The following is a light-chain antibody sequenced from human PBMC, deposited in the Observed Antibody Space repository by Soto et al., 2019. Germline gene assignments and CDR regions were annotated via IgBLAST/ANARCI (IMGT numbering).Light chain of an antibody. CDR2: DVN. Sequence: QSVLTQPASVSGSPGQSITISCTGTSSDVGAYNFVSWYQQHPGKAPKLMIYDVNNRPSGVSDRFSGSKSGNTASLTISGLRAEDEADYYCQSYDSSLSGRYVFGTGTKVTVL. CDR1: SSDVGAYNF. CDR3: QSYDSSLSGRYV. V-gene: IGLV2-14*01. J-gene: IGLJ1*01.